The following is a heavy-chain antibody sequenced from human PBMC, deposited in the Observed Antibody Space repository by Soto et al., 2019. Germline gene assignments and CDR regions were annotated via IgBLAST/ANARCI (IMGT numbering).Heavy chain of an antibody. V-gene: IGHV1-58*01. CDR1: GFTFTSSA. CDR2: IVVGSGNT. J-gene: IGHJ5*02. CDR3: ARSQMKACSGGSCYSYWFDP. Sequence: GASVKVSCKASGFTFTSSAVQWVRQARGQRLEWIGWIVVGSGNTNYAQKFQERVTITRDMSTSTAYMELSSLRSEDTAVYYCARSQMKACSGGSCYSYWFDPWGQGTLVTVSS. D-gene: IGHD2-15*01.